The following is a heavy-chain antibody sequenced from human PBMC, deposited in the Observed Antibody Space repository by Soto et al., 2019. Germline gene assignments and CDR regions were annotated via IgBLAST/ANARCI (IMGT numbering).Heavy chain of an antibody. V-gene: IGHV3-72*01. CDR1: GFTFSDYY. CDR2: TRNKANGYTT. CDR3: ARENRAFDI. Sequence: EVQLVESGGGLVQPGGSLRLSCAASGFTFSDYYMDWVRQAPGKGLEWVGRTRNKANGYTTEYAASVKGRFTVSRDDSKNSLYLTMNSLKTEDTAVYYCARENRAFDIWGQGTVVIVSS. J-gene: IGHJ3*02.